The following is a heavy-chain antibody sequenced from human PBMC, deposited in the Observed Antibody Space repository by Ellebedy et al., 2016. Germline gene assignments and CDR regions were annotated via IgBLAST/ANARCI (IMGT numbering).Heavy chain of an antibody. J-gene: IGHJ4*02. CDR2: VYGNDDK. CDR3: VHRTTVTSVDH. V-gene: IGHV2-5*04. D-gene: IGHD4-17*01. CDR1: GFSLSPSAVV. Sequence: SGPTLVKPTQTLTLTCTFSGFSLSPSAVVVVWVRQPPGKAPEWLAFVYGNDDKRYSPSLRSRLTITKDASKNQVVLTMTNMDPVDTGTYYCVHRTTVTSVDHWGRGTLVTVSS.